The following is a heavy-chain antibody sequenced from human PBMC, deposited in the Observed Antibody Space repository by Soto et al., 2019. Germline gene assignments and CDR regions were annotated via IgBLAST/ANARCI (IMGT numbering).Heavy chain of an antibody. CDR2: VWSDGDNK. D-gene: IGHD2-21*02. V-gene: IGHV3-33*01. CDR1: GFIFSASG. CDR3: ARETGYGGDSDACGL. J-gene: IGHJ3*01. Sequence: QVQLVESGGGVVQPGGSLRLSCAASGFIFSASGMHWVRQAPGKGLEWVAFVWSDGDNKKYAESVTGRFTISRDNSEKTVSLEMTSLRVEDTAVYYCARETGYGGDSDACGLWGQGTMVIVSS.